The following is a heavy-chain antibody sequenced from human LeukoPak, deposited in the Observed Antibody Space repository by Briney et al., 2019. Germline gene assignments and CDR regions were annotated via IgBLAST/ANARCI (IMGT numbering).Heavy chain of an antibody. CDR2: ISYDGSNK. CDR1: GFTFSSYA. J-gene: IGHJ6*03. V-gene: IGHV3-30*01. Sequence: GRSLRPSCAASGFTFSSYAMHWVRQAPGKGLEWVAFISYDGSNKYYADSVKGRFTISRDNSKNTLYLQMNSLRAEDTAVYYCARESSGYYYTYYYYYMDVWGKGTTVSVFS. CDR3: ARESSGYYYTYYYYYMDV. D-gene: IGHD3-22*01.